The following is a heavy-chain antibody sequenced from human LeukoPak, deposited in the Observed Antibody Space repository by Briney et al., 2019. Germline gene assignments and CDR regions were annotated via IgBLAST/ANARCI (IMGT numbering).Heavy chain of an antibody. J-gene: IGHJ5*02. V-gene: IGHV4-30-4*08. CDR1: GGSISSGDYY. Sequence: SETLSLTCTVSGGSISSGDYYWSWIRQPPGKGLEWIGYIYYSGSTYYNPSLKSRVTISVDTSKNQFSLKLSSVTAADTAVYYCASAYYDFWSGYGGWFDPWGQGTLVTVSS. D-gene: IGHD3-3*01. CDR3: ASAYYDFWSGYGGWFDP. CDR2: IYYSGST.